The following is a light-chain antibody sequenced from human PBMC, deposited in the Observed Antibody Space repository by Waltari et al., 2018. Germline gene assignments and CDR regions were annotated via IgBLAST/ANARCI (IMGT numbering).Light chain of an antibody. CDR3: HQHYTTPWT. Sequence: DIVMTQSPDSLAVSLGEWATLNCKSSQSVLYTDTNKNDLNWDQQKPGQSPQLLIYWASTRESGVPDRFIGSGSGTDFTLTISSLQAEDVAVYYCHQHYTTPWTFGQGTQVEL. J-gene: IGKJ1*01. CDR2: WAS. V-gene: IGKV4-1*01. CDR1: QSVLYTDTNKND.